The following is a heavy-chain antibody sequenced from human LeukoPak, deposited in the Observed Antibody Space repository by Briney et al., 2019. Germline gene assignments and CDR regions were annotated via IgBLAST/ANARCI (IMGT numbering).Heavy chain of an antibody. CDR1: GFTFSSYG. Sequence: GGSLRLSCAASGFTFSSYGMRWVRQAPGKGLEWVAVIWYDGSNKYHADSVKGRFTISRDNSKNTLYLQMNSLRAEDTAVYYCARASEPYSSGPVGYWGQGTLVTVSS. J-gene: IGHJ4*02. CDR3: ARASEPYSSGPVGY. CDR2: IWYDGSNK. V-gene: IGHV3-33*01. D-gene: IGHD6-19*01.